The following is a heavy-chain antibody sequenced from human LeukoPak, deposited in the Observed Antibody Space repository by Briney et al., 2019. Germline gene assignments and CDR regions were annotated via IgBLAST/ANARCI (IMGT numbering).Heavy chain of an antibody. D-gene: IGHD4-11*01. CDR2: IKQDGSEK. Sequence: GGSLRLSCVASGFTFSSYWMSWVRQAPGKGLEWVANIKQDGSEKYYVDSVKGRFTISRDNAKNSLYLQMNSLRAEDTAVYYCARDRAPYSNYGQFDYWGQGTLVTVSS. CDR3: ARDRAPYSNYGQFDY. J-gene: IGHJ4*02. CDR1: GFTFSSYW. V-gene: IGHV3-7*01.